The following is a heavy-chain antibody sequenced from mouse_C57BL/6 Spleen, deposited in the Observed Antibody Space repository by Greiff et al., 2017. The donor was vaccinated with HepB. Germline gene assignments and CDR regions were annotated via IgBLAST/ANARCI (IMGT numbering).Heavy chain of an antibody. J-gene: IGHJ3*01. D-gene: IGHD2-4*01. CDR3: ARLEDDYDPFAY. CDR1: GYAFSSSW. Sequence: VQLQESGPELVKPGASVKISCKASGYAFSSSWMNWVKQRPGKGLEWIGRIYPGDGDTNYNGKFKGKATLTADKSSSTAYMQLSSLTSEDSAVYFCARLEDDYDPFAYWGQGTLVTVSA. CDR2: IYPGDGDT. V-gene: IGHV1-82*01.